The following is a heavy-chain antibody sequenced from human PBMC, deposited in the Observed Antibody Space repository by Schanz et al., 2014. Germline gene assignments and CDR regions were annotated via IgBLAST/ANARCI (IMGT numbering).Heavy chain of an antibody. Sequence: EVQLVESGGGLVQPGGSLRLSCAASGFTFSSYWMHWVRQVPGKGLVWVSYVSSSSSYTHYADSVKGRFTISRDNSNKTVDLQMNSLRAEDTAVYFCAKDLGVDCGDGCFNWYFDLWGRGTLVTVSS. D-gene: IGHD2-21*02. CDR2: VSSSSSYT. CDR3: AKDLGVDCGDGCFNWYFDL. J-gene: IGHJ2*01. CDR1: GFTFSSYW. V-gene: IGHV3-48*04.